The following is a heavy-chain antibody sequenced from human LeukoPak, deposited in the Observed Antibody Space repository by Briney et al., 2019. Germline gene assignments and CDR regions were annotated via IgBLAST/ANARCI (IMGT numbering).Heavy chain of an antibody. D-gene: IGHD3-22*01. CDR3: ARGAYFYYYDSSGPDDAFDI. V-gene: IGHV3-48*04. CDR1: GFTFSSYW. J-gene: IGHJ3*02. CDR2: ISSSSSTI. Sequence: QPGGSLRLSCAASGFTFSSYWMHWVRQAPGKGLEWVSYISSSSSTIYYADSVKGRFTISRDNAKNSLYLQMNSLRAEDTAVYYCARGAYFYYYDSSGPDDAFDIWGQGTMVTVSS.